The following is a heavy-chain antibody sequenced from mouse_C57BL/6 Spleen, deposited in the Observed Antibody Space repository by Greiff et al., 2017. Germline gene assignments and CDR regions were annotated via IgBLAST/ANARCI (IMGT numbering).Heavy chain of an antibody. J-gene: IGHJ4*01. CDR1: GYTFTSYW. CDR3: ARLTYWDYYAMDY. V-gene: IGHV1-64*01. D-gene: IGHD2-10*01. CDR2: IHPNSGST. Sequence: QVQLQQPGAELVKPGASVKLSCKASGYTFTSYWMHWVKQRPGQGLEWIGMIHPNSGSTNYNEKFKSKATLTVDKSSSTAYMQLSSLTSEDSAVYYCARLTYWDYYAMDYWGQGTSVTVSS.